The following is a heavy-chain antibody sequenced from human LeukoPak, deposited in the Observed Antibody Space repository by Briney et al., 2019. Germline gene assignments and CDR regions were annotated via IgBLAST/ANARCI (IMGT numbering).Heavy chain of an antibody. CDR1: GFTFSDYA. V-gene: IGHV3-30-3*01. Sequence: GRSLRLSCAASGFTFSDYAMHWVRQAPGKGLEWVAVISYDGNYKYSADSMKGRFTVSRDNSKNMLYLQMNRLRPEDTAVYYCARDPLTDCSGGSCYSEGFDPWGQGTLVTVSS. CDR3: ARDPLTDCSGGSCYSEGFDP. CDR2: ISYDGNYK. J-gene: IGHJ5*02. D-gene: IGHD2-15*01.